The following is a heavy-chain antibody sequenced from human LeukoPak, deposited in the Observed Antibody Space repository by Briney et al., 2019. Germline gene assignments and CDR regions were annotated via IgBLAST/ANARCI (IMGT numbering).Heavy chain of an antibody. D-gene: IGHD1-7*01. V-gene: IGHV4-59*01. CDR3: AREIIGITGTTEGFDY. Sequence: SETLSLTCTVSGGSISSYYWSWIRQPPGKGLEWIGYIYYSGSTNYNPSLKSRVTISVDTSKNQFPLKLSSVTAADTAVYYCAREIIGITGTTEGFDYWGQGTPVTVSS. CDR2: IYYSGST. J-gene: IGHJ4*02. CDR1: GGSISSYY.